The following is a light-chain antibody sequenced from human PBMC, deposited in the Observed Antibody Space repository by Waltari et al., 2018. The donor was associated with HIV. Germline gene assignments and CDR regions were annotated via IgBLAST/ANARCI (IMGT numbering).Light chain of an antibody. V-gene: IGLV2-14*03. J-gene: IGLJ2*01. Sequence: QSALTQHASVSGSPGQSITIPCTGTSSDIGGSNYVSWYQQHQGKAPKLMIYDVTNRPSGVSNRFSGSKSGNTAALTISGLQAEDEADYYCSSYRSTAVVFGGGTKLTVL. CDR3: SSYRSTAVV. CDR2: DVT. CDR1: SSDIGGSNY.